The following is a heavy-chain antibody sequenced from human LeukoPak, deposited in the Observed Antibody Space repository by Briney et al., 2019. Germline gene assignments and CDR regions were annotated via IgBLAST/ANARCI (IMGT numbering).Heavy chain of an antibody. J-gene: IGHJ4*02. CDR1: GFTFSTYA. Sequence: PGGSLRLSCAASGFTFSTYAMTWVRQAPGKGLEWVSALSPSGGITYYEDSVKGRFTISRDNSKNTLYLQMNSLRAEDTALYYCAKGVNYFVLEYWGQGNLVTISS. CDR2: LSPSGGIT. CDR3: AKGVNYFVLEY. D-gene: IGHD3-10*02. V-gene: IGHV3-23*01.